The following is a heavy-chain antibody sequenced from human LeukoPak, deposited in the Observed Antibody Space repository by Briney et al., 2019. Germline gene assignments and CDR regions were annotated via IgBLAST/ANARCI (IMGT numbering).Heavy chain of an antibody. J-gene: IGHJ4*02. Sequence: NPSETLSLTCTVSGGSISSGSYYWSWIRQPAGKGLEWIGRIYTSGSTNYNPSLKGRVTISVDTSKNQFSLKLSSVTAADTAVYYCARGSPVSSSYSYFDYWGQGTLVTVSS. V-gene: IGHV4-61*02. D-gene: IGHD6-6*01. CDR2: IYTSGST. CDR1: GGSISSGSYY. CDR3: ARGSPVSSSYSYFDY.